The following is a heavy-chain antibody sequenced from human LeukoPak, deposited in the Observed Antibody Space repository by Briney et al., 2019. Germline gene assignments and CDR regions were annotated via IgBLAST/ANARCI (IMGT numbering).Heavy chain of an antibody. J-gene: IGHJ6*03. CDR1: GGSFSGYY. D-gene: IGHD6-6*01. Sequence: TPSETLSLTCAVYGGSFSGYYWSWIRQPPGKGLEWIGEINHSGSTNYNPSLKSRVTISVDTSKNQFSLKLSSVTAADTAVYYCARESAPYYYYYYYMDVWGKGTTVTVSS. CDR2: INHSGST. CDR3: ARESAPYYYYYYYMDV. V-gene: IGHV4-34*01.